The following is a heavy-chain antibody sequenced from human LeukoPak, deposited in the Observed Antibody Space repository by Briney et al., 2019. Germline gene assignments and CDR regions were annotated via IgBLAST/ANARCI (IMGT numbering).Heavy chain of an antibody. CDR2: TYYRSKWYN. V-gene: IGHV6-1*01. D-gene: IGHD3-22*01. CDR1: GDSASTNSAA. Sequence: SQTLSLTCAISGDSASTNSAAWNWIRQSPSRGLEWLGRTYYRSKWYNDYAVSVRSRISINADTSKNQFSLQLNSVTPEDTAVYYCARVYSGVSIGYYAFDIWGQGTMVTVSS. J-gene: IGHJ3*02. CDR3: ARVYSGVSIGYYAFDI.